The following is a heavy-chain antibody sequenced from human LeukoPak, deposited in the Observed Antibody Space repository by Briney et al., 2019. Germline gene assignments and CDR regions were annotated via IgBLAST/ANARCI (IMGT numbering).Heavy chain of an antibody. CDR2: ISSRGSTK. CDR1: GFTFSNYE. Sequence: GGSLRLSCAASGFTFSNYEMNWVRQAPGKGLEWVSYISSRGSTKYYADSVKGRFTISRDNAKKSLYLQMNSLRAEDTAVYYCARGKLESRYSGSYDYWGQGTLVTVSS. D-gene: IGHD1-26*01. V-gene: IGHV3-48*03. CDR3: ARGKLESRYSGSYDY. J-gene: IGHJ4*02.